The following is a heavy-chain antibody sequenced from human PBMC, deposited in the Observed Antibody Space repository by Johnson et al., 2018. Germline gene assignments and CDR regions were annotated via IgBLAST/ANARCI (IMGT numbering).Heavy chain of an antibody. D-gene: IGHD3-9*01. CDR2: IWSDARDQ. CDR3: ARRSISLTGNDAFDM. J-gene: IGHJ3*02. V-gene: IGHV3-33*01. Sequence: QVQLVESGGGVVQPGRSLRLSCAASGFTFSSYGMHWVRQAPGKGLEWGAFIWSDARDQKYAESVKGRFTISRDTSQNKLYLQMNSLRAEDTAVYYCARRSISLTGNDAFDMWGQGTMVTVSS. CDR1: GFTFSSYG.